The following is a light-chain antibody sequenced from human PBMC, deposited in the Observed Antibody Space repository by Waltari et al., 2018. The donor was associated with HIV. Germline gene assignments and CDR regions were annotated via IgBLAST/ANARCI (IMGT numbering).Light chain of an antibody. J-gene: IGLJ1*01. CDR1: SSDVGSYNL. CDR2: EFR. Sequence: QSALTQPAPVSGSPGQSITISCTGTSSDVGSYNLFSWYQQHPGKAPKLMIYEFRKRPSGVSNRFAASKSGNTASLTISGLQAEDEADYYCCSYAGSSTLYVFGTGTKVTVL. V-gene: IGLV2-23*02. CDR3: CSYAGSSTLYV.